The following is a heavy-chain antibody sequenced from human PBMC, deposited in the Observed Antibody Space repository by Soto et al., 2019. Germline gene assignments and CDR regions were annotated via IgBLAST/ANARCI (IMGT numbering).Heavy chain of an antibody. V-gene: IGHV3-49*04. D-gene: IGHD6-13*01. J-gene: IGHJ3*02. Sequence: GGSLRLSCTASGFTFGGYAMSWVRQAPGKGLEWVGFIRSKAYGGTTEYAASVKGRFTISRDDSKSIAYLQMNSLKTEDTAVYHCTRGTAAGIGAFDIWGQGTMVTVSS. CDR3: TRGTAAGIGAFDI. CDR1: GFTFGGYA. CDR2: IRSKAYGGTT.